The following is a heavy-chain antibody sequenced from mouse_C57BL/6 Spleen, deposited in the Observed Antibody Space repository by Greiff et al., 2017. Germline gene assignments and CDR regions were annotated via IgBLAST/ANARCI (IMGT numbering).Heavy chain of an antibody. Sequence: VKLQQPGAELVMPGASVKMSCKASGYTFTSYWMHWVKQRPGQGLEWIGEIDPSDSYTNYNQKFKGKSTLTVDKSSSTAYMQLSSLTSEDSAVYYCARKGSVYYGSLFDYWGQGTTLTVSS. D-gene: IGHD1-1*01. CDR1: GYTFTSYW. CDR3: ARKGSVYYGSLFDY. CDR2: IDPSDSYT. V-gene: IGHV1-69*01. J-gene: IGHJ2*01.